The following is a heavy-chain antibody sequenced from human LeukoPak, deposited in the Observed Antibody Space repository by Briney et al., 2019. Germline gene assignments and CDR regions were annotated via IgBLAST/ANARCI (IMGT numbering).Heavy chain of an antibody. CDR2: INCNSGKT. D-gene: IGHD5-24*01. J-gene: IGHJ4*02. CDR3: ARQDGLYSPMDS. Sequence: ASVKVSCKASGYTFSSYGISWVRQAPGQGLEWMGWINCNSGKTNYAQNLRGRVTMTTDTSTSTANMDVRSQRSDDTAVYYCARQDGLYSPMDSWGQGTLITVSS. CDR1: GYTFSSYG. V-gene: IGHV1-18*01.